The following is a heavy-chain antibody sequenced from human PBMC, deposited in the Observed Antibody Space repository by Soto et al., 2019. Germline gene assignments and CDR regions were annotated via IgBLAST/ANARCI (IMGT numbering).Heavy chain of an antibody. D-gene: IGHD6-13*01. J-gene: IGHJ3*02. Sequence: ASVKVSCKASGYTFTSYDINWVRQATGQGLEWMGWMNPNSGNTGYAQKFQGRVTMTRNTSISTAYMGLSSLRSEDTAVYYCARRGVAAAGTLTAFDIWGHGTMVTVSS. CDR1: GYTFTSYD. CDR2: MNPNSGNT. V-gene: IGHV1-8*01. CDR3: ARRGVAAAGTLTAFDI.